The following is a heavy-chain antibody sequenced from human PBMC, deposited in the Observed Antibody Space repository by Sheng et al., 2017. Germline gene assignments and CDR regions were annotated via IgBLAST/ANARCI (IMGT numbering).Heavy chain of an antibody. J-gene: IGHJ3*02. D-gene: IGHD1-26*01. V-gene: IGHV4-34*01. CDR3: VVGVTLGAFDI. CDR1: GGSFSGYY. Sequence: QVQLQQWGAGLLKPSETLSLTCAVYGGSFSGYYWSWIRQPPGKGLEWIGEINHSGSTNYNPSLKSLVTISVDTSKNQFSLKLSSVTAADTAVYYCVVGVTLGAFDIWGQGTMVTVSS. CDR2: INHSGST.